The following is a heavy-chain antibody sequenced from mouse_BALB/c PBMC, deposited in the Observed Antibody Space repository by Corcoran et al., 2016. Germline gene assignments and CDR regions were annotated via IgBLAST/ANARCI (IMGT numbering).Heavy chain of an antibody. V-gene: IGHV14-3*02. CDR3: ANCDWYFDV. CDR1: GINIKDTF. Sequence: EVQLQQSGAELVKPGASVKLSCTASGINIKDTFMHWVKQRPEQGLEWIGRIDTANGNTKYDPKFQGKATITADTSSNTAYLQLSSLTSEDTAVYYCANCDWYFDVWRAGTTVTVSS. J-gene: IGHJ1*02. CDR2: IDTANGNT.